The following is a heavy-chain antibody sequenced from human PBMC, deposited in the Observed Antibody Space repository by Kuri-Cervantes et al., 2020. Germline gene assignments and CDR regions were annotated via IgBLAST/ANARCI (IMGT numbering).Heavy chain of an antibody. V-gene: IGHV3-33*06. D-gene: IGHD6-19*01. J-gene: IGHJ4*02. CDR2: IWYDGSHK. CDR3: AKDRRSSGWYGVQYY. CDR1: GFTFSSSG. Sequence: GESLKISCAASGFTFSSSGMHWVRQAPGKGLEWVAVIWYDGSHKYYADSVKGRFTISRDNSKNTLYLQMNSLRAEDTAVYYCAKDRRSSGWYGVQYYWGQGTLVTVSS.